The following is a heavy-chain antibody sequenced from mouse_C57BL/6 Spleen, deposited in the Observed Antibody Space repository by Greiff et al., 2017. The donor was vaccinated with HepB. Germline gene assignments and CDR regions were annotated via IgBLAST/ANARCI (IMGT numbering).Heavy chain of an antibody. CDR2: INPNNGGT. D-gene: IGHD1-1*01. Sequence: EVKLQQSGPELVKPGASVKISCKASGYTLTDYYMNWVKQSHGKSLEWIGDINPNNGGTSYNQKFKGKATLTVDKSSSTACMELRSLTSEDSAVYYCARNHHGSNWGQGTTLTVSS. CDR1: GYTLTDYY. CDR3: ARNHHGSN. V-gene: IGHV1-26*01. J-gene: IGHJ2*01.